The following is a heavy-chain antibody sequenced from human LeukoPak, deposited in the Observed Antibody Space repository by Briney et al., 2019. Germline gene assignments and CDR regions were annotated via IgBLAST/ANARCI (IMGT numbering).Heavy chain of an antibody. CDR3: ARAAGGAHAFDI. J-gene: IGHJ3*02. D-gene: IGHD3-10*01. Sequence: SETLSFTCTVSGGSISSGSYYWSWIRQPAGKGLEWIGRIYTSGSTNYNPSLKSRVTISVDTSKNQFSLKLSSVTAADTAVYYCARAAGGAHAFDIWGQGTKVTVSS. CDR1: GGSISSGSYY. CDR2: IYTSGST. V-gene: IGHV4-61*02.